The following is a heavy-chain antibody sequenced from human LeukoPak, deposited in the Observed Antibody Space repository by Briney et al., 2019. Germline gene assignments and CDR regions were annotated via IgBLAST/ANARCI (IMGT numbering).Heavy chain of an antibody. CDR1: GFTFSSYA. CDR3: AKCGGVTVTSGTFDY. V-gene: IGHV3-23*01. J-gene: IGHJ4*02. Sequence: GGSLRLSCAASGFTFSSYAMSWVRQAPGKGLEWVSAISGSGGSTYYADSVKGRFTISRDNSKNTLYLQMNSLRAEDTAVYYCAKCGGVTVTSGTFDYWGQGTLVTVSS. CDR2: ISGSGGST. D-gene: IGHD4-17*01.